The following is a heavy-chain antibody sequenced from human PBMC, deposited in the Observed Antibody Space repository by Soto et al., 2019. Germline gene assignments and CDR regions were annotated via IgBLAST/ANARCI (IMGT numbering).Heavy chain of an antibody. J-gene: IGHJ6*02. CDR1: GYTFTSYA. Sequence: ASVKVSCKASGYTFTSYAMHWVRQAPGQRLEWMGWINAGNGNTKYSQKFQGRVTITRDTSASTAYMELSSLRSEDTAVYYCARDLQQAVTNDYYYYYGMDVWGQGTTVTVSS. CDR2: INAGNGNT. CDR3: ARDLQQAVTNDYYYYYGMDV. D-gene: IGHD4-4*01. V-gene: IGHV1-3*01.